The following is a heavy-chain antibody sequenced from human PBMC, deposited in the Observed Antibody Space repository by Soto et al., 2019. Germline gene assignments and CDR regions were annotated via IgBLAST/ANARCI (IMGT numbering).Heavy chain of an antibody. V-gene: IGHV4-61*01. J-gene: IGHJ4*02. D-gene: IGHD4-17*01. CDR3: ARYGDYLLYYFDY. CDR2: IYYSGST. CDR1: GVSVSSGSYY. Sequence: SETLSLTCTVSGVSVSSGSYYWSWIRQPPGKGLEWIGYIYYSGSTNYNPSLKSRVTISVDTSKNQFSLKLSSVTAADTAVYYCARYGDYLLYYFDYWGQGTLVTVSS.